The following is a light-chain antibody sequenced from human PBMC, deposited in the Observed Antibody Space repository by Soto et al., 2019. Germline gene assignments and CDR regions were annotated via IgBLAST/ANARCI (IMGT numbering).Light chain of an antibody. V-gene: IGKV3-15*01. CDR1: QSVSSN. Sequence: EIVMTQSPATLSVSPGERATLSGRASQSVSSNLAWYQQKPGQAPSLLIYGASTRATGTPARFSGSGSGTEFTLTISSLQSEDFAVYYCQQRQSWPRTFGQGTKVDIK. J-gene: IGKJ1*01. CDR3: QQRQSWPRT. CDR2: GAS.